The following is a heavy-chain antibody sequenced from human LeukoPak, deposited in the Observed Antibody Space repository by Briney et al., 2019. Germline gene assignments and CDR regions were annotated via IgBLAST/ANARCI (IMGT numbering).Heavy chain of an antibody. D-gene: IGHD6-19*01. J-gene: IGHJ4*02. CDR2: ISWNGGNI. Sequence: GGSLRLSCAASGFTFDDYAMHWVRQVPGKGLEWVSGISWNGGNIDYADSVKGRFTISRDNAKNSLYLQMNSLRAEDTAFYYCAKAISSGWRSYFDYWGQGTLVTVSS. CDR3: AKAISSGWRSYFDY. CDR1: GFTFDDYA. V-gene: IGHV3-9*01.